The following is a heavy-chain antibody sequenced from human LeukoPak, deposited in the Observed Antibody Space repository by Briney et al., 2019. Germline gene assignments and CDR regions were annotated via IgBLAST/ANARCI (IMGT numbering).Heavy chain of an antibody. Sequence: SVTVSCKASGGTFSSYAISWVRQAPGQGLEWMGGIIPIFGTANYAQKFQGRVTITTDESTSTAYMELSSLRSEDTAVYYCANLGGRDGYNSNYWGQGTLVTVSS. J-gene: IGHJ4*02. CDR3: ANLGGRDGYNSNY. V-gene: IGHV1-69*05. D-gene: IGHD5-24*01. CDR1: GGTFSSYA. CDR2: IIPIFGTA.